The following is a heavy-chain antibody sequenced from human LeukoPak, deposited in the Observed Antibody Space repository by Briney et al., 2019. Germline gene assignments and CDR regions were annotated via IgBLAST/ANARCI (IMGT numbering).Heavy chain of an antibody. CDR2: IIPILGIA. Sequence: GSSVKVSCKASGGTFSSYAISGVREAPGQGLDWRGRIIPILGIANYAQKFQGRVTITADKSTSTAYMELSSLRSEDTAVYYCARDAMVAVPGWFDPWGQGTLVTVSS. CDR1: GGTFSSYA. V-gene: IGHV1-69*04. D-gene: IGHD2-15*01. J-gene: IGHJ5*02. CDR3: ARDAMVAVPGWFDP.